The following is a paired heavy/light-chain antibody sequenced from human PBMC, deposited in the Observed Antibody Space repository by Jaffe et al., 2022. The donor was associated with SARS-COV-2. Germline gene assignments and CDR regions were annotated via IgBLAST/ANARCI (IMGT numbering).Light chain of an antibody. CDR3: AAWDDSLSSVV. J-gene: IGLJ2*01. Sequence: QSVLTQPPSASGTPGQRVTISCSGSSSNIGSNYVYWYQQLPGTAPKLLIYRNNQRPSGVPDRFSGSKSGTSASLAISGLRSEDEADYYCAAWDDSLSSVVFGGGTKLTVL. V-gene: IGLV1-47*01. CDR2: RNN. CDR1: SSNIGSNY.
Heavy chain of an antibody. CDR2: ISSSGSTI. CDR1: GFTFSDYY. Sequence: QVQLVESGGGLVKPGGSLRLSCAASGFTFSDYYMSWIRQAPGKGLEWVSYISSSGSTIYYADSVKGRFTISRDNAKNSLYLQMNSLRAEDTAVYYCARAPYEGAFDIWGQGTMVTVSS. V-gene: IGHV3-11*01. CDR3: ARAPYEGAFDI. D-gene: IGHD2-8*01. J-gene: IGHJ3*02.